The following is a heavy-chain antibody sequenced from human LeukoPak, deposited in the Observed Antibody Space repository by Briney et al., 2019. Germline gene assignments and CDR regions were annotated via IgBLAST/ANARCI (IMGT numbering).Heavy chain of an antibody. Sequence: ASVKVSCKAFGYTFTGYYMHWVRQAPGQGLEWMGWINPNSGGTNYAQKFQGWVTMTRDTSISTAYMELSRLRSDDTAVYYCAREAVAGTSDFDYWGQGTLVTVSS. D-gene: IGHD6-19*01. J-gene: IGHJ4*02. CDR2: INPNSGGT. CDR1: GYTFTGYY. V-gene: IGHV1-2*04. CDR3: AREAVAGTSDFDY.